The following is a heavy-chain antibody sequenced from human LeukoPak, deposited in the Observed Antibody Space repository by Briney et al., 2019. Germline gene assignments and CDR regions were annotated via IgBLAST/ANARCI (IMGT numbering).Heavy chain of an antibody. CDR3: AKNTGQTSEYSYGFNC. D-gene: IGHD5-18*01. J-gene: IGHJ4*02. CDR2: ISSSSSYI. Sequence: PGGSLRLSCAASGFTFRSYNMNWVRQAPGKRPEWVSSISSSSSYIYYADSVKGRFTISRDNAKNSLYLQMNSLRAGDTAVYYCAKNTGQTSEYSYGFNCWGQGTLVTVSS. V-gene: IGHV3-21*04. CDR1: GFTFRSYN.